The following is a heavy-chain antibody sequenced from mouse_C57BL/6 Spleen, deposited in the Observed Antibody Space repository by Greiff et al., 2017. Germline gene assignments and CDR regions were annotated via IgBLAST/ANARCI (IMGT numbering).Heavy chain of an antibody. J-gene: IGHJ1*03. CDR3: ARGGTGTGYFDV. CDR2: INYDGSST. CDR1: GFTFSDYY. D-gene: IGHD4-1*01. Sequence: DVHLVESEGGLVQPGSSMKLSCTASGFTFSDYYMAWVRQVPEKGLEWVANINYDGSSTYYLDSLKSRFIISRDNAKNILYLQMSSLKSEDTATYYCARGGTGTGYFDVWGTGTTVTVSS. V-gene: IGHV5-16*01.